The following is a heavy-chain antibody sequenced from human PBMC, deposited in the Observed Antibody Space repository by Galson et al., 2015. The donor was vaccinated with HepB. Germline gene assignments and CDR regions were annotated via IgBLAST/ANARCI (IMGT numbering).Heavy chain of an antibody. J-gene: IGHJ5*02. Sequence: SLRLSCAASGVIFSDYYMSWVRQAPGKGLEWISYISSNGGTISYADSVKGRFTVSRDNAKKSLFLQMNSLRDDDTAVYYCARATLGWFDPWGQGTLVTVSS. CDR3: ARATLGWFDP. CDR2: ISSNGGTI. V-gene: IGHV3-11*01. D-gene: IGHD2/OR15-2a*01. CDR1: GVIFSDYY.